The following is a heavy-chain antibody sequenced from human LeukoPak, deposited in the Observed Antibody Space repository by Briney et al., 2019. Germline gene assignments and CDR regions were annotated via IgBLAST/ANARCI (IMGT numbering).Heavy chain of an antibody. J-gene: IGHJ4*02. D-gene: IGHD6-19*01. Sequence: ASVKVSCKASGYTFTSYGISWVRRAPGQGLEWMGWISAYNGNTNYAQKLQGRVTMTTDTSTSTAYMELRSLRSDDTAVYYCARARGGSGWYNNFDYWGQGTLVTVSS. CDR1: GYTFTSYG. CDR2: ISAYNGNT. CDR3: ARARGGSGWYNNFDY. V-gene: IGHV1-18*01.